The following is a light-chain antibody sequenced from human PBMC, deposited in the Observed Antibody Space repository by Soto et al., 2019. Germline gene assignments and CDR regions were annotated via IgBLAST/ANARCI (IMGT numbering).Light chain of an antibody. CDR2: EVR. Sequence: QSALTQPASVSGSPGQSITISCTGTSSDVGGYNYVSWYQQHPGTAPKLMIYEVRNRPSGVSDRFSGSRSGNTASLTISGLQAEDESDYYCISYTSSSTWVFGGGTKLTVL. CDR1: SSDVGGYNY. J-gene: IGLJ3*02. V-gene: IGLV2-14*01. CDR3: ISYTSSSTWV.